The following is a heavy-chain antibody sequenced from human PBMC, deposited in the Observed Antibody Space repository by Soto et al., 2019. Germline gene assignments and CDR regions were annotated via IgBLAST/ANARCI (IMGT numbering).Heavy chain of an antibody. CDR2: IIPIFGTA. D-gene: IGHD6-13*01. Sequence: ASVKVSCKASGGTFSSYAISWVRQAPGQGLEWMGGIIPIFGTANYAQKFQGRVTITADESTSTAYMELSSLRSEDTAVYYCAGVGNLPYSSPPHSFDYWGQGTLVTVSS. V-gene: IGHV1-69*13. CDR1: GGTFSSYA. CDR3: AGVGNLPYSSPPHSFDY. J-gene: IGHJ4*02.